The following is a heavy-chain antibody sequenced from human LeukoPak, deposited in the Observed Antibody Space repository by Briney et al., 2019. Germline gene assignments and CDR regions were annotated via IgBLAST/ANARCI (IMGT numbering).Heavy chain of an antibody. CDR1: GFTFRSYW. CDR3: AKGGIVVVPAAMFDY. V-gene: IGHV3-7*01. Sequence: GGSLRLSCAVSGFTFRSYWMNWVRQAPGKGLEWVANIKEDGSEKFYVDSVRGRFTISRDNAKNSLYLQMNSLRAEDTAVYYCAKGGIVVVPAAMFDYWGQGTLVTVSS. CDR2: IKEDGSEK. J-gene: IGHJ4*02. D-gene: IGHD2-2*01.